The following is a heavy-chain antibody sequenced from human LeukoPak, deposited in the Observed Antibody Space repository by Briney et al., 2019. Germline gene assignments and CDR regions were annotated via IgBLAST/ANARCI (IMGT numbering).Heavy chain of an antibody. J-gene: IGHJ4*02. CDR1: GYTSTSYY. V-gene: IGHV1-46*01. Sequence: ASVKVSCKASGYTSTSYYMHWVRQAPGQGLEWMGIINPSGGSTSYAQKFQGRVTMTRDTSTSTVYMELSSLRSEDTAVYYCAIGIAAAGPFDYWGQGTLVTVSS. CDR2: INPSGGST. D-gene: IGHD6-13*01. CDR3: AIGIAAAGPFDY.